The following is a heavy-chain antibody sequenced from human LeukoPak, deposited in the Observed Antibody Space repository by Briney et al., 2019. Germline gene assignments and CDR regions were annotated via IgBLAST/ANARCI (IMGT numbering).Heavy chain of an antibody. CDR1: GYTFTSYY. CDR3: AREVGYSYGCFDY. V-gene: IGHV1-2*02. J-gene: IGHJ4*02. D-gene: IGHD5-18*01. Sequence: ASVKVSCKASGYTFTSYYMHWVRQAPGQGLEWMGWINPNSGGTNYAQKLQGRVTMTTDTSTSTAYMELRSLRSDDTAVYYCAREVGYSYGCFDYWGQGTLVTVSS. CDR2: INPNSGGT.